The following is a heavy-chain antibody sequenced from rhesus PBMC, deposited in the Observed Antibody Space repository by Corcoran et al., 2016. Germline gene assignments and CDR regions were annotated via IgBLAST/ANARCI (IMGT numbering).Heavy chain of an antibody. CDR2: IGGSSGST. CDR1: GGSIIGYY. V-gene: IGHV4S5*01. J-gene: IGHJ4*01. CDR3: ARDVAGTFDY. D-gene: IGHD1-1-1*01. Sequence: QVQLEESGPGLVKPSETLSLTCAVPGGSIIGYYWNWIRQPPGKGLAWFGFIGGSSGSTDYTPSLKSRVTISTDTSKNQLSLRLSSVTAADTAVYYCARDVAGTFDYWGQGVLVTVSS.